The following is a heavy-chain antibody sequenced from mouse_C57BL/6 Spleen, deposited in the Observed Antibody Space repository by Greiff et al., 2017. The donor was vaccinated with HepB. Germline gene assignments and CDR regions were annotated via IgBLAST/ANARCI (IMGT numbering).Heavy chain of an antibody. J-gene: IGHJ2*01. CDR1: GFTFSSYA. CDR2: ISDGGSYT. V-gene: IGHV5-4*01. CDR3: ARDRYDYDYFDY. Sequence: VQLKESGGGLVKPGGSLKLSCAASGFTFSSYAMSWVRQTPEKRLEWVATISDGGSYTYYPDNVKGRFTISRDNAKNNLYLQMSHLKSEDTAMYYCARDRYDYDYFDYWGQGTTLTVSS. D-gene: IGHD2-4*01.